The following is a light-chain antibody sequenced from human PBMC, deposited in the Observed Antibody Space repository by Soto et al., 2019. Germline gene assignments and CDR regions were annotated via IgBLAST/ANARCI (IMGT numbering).Light chain of an antibody. CDR1: TSDVGGYNY. CDR3: SSYTSGSTLV. J-gene: IGLJ1*01. V-gene: IGLV2-14*01. CDR2: EVS. Sequence: QSVLTQPASVSGSPGQSITISCNGTTSDVGGYNYVSWYQHHPDKAPKLMIYEVSNRPSGVSNRFSGSKSGNTASLTISGLQTADEADYYCSSYTSGSTLVFGTGTKVTVL.